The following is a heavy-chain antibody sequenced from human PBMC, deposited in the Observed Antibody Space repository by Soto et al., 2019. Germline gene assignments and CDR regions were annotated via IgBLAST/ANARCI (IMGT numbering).Heavy chain of an antibody. CDR2: FYRGGST. D-gene: IGHD1-1*01. CDR3: ARDLGWTDLLNTYYYGMDV. J-gene: IGHJ6*02. Sequence: EVQLVGTGGGLIQPGGSLRLSCEVSGFSVSDSSMSWVRQAPGKGLEWVSVFYRGGSTDYADSVKGRGTVSRDTFKNTLFLQMDSLTVEDTAVYFCARDLGWTDLLNTYYYGMDVWGQGTTITVS. V-gene: IGHV3-53*02. CDR1: GFSVSDSS.